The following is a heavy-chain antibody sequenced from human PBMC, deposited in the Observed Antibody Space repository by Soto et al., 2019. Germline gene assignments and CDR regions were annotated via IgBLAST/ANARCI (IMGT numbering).Heavy chain of an antibody. CDR3: AKGGHIDF. V-gene: IGHV3-7*03. Sequence: EVQLVESGGGLVQPGGSLRLSCAASGFSFSTYWMSWVRQVPGTGLELVANIKADGSETYYVDSVRGRFTISRDNAKTSLYLQMNSLRAEDTAVYYCAKGGHIDFCGQGTLVTVSS. CDR2: IKADGSET. J-gene: IGHJ4*02. D-gene: IGHD3-16*01. CDR1: GFSFSTYW.